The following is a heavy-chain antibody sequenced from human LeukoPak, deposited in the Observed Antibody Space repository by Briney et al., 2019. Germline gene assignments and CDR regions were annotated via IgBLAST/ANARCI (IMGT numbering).Heavy chain of an antibody. Sequence: SETLSLTCTVSGGSISSYYWSWIRQPAGKGLEWIGRIYTSGSTNYNPSLKSRVTMSVDTSKNQFSLKLSSVTAADMAVYYCARGSGLDFWSGYYTGREDYWGQGTLVTVSS. V-gene: IGHV4-4*07. CDR2: IYTSGST. CDR1: GGSISSYY. J-gene: IGHJ4*02. D-gene: IGHD3-3*01. CDR3: ARGSGLDFWSGYYTGREDY.